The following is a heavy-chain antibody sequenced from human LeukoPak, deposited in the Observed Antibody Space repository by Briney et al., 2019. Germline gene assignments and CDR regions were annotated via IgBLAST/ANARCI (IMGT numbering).Heavy chain of an antibody. V-gene: IGHV1-18*01. CDR2: ISGYNGDT. Sequence: ASVKVSCRASGYTFTSYGISWVRQAPGQGLEWVGWISGYNGDTNSARKLQGRVTMTTDTSTSTAHMELRSLISDDTAVYYCARDQRSSCSGGSCYYFDYWGQGTLVTVSP. D-gene: IGHD2-15*01. CDR3: ARDQRSSCSGGSCYYFDY. J-gene: IGHJ4*02. CDR1: GYTFTSYG.